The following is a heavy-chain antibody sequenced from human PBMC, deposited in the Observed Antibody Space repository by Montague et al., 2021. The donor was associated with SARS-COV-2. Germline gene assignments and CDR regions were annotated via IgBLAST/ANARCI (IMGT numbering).Heavy chain of an antibody. D-gene: IGHD3/OR15-3a*01. V-gene: IGHV3-9*01. Sequence: SLRLSCAASGFTFEDYAMHWVRQAPGKGLECVSGLSWDSGSIGYADSVKGRFTISRDNAKSSLILQMNSLKDEDTAVYYCARSPRGSGTGWLDYWGQGTLVTVSS. J-gene: IGHJ4*02. CDR1: GFTFEDYA. CDR3: ARSPRGSGTGWLDY. CDR2: LSWDSGSI.